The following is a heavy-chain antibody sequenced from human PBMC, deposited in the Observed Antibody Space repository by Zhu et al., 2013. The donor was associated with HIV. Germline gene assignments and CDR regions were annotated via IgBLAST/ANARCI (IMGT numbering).Heavy chain of an antibody. D-gene: IGHD7-27*01. J-gene: IGHJ4*02. CDR1: GDTFSSNG. CDR3: ARGGLILTADRLLGDY. Sequence: QIYLVQSGPEMKKPGASVKVSCKASGDTFSSNGITWVRQAPGQGLEWMGWISTYNGNTNYAQKLQNRVSMTTDKSTNTAYMDLRSLRSDDTAVYYCARGGLILTADRLLGDYWGQGMLVTVSS. V-gene: IGHV1-18*01. CDR2: ISTYNGNT.